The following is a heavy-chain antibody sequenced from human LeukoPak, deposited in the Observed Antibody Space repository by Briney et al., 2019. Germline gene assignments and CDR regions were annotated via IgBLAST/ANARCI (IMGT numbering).Heavy chain of an antibody. V-gene: IGHV1-69*13. D-gene: IGHD1-26*01. CDR3: ARDWGKVGVTIGGVYYYYYGMDV. Sequence: GASVRVSCKASGGTFSSYAISWVRQAPGKGLEWMGGIIPIFGKANYAQKFQGRVTITADESTSTAYMELSSLRSEDTAVYYCARDWGKVGVTIGGVYYYYYGMDVWGQGTTVTVSS. CDR2: IIPIFGKA. CDR1: GGTFSSYA. J-gene: IGHJ6*02.